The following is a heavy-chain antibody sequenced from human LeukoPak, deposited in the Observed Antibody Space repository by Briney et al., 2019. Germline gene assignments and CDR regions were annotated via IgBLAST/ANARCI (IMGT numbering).Heavy chain of an antibody. J-gene: IGHJ4*02. Sequence: PGGSLRLSCAASGFTFDDYAMHWVRQAPGKGLEWVSLISGDGGSTYYADSEKGRFTISRDNSKNSLYLQMNSLRTEDTALYYCAKDIGLQQQLVNYFDYWGQGTLVTVSS. V-gene: IGHV3-43*02. CDR3: AKDIGLQQQLVNYFDY. D-gene: IGHD6-13*01. CDR1: GFTFDDYA. CDR2: ISGDGGST.